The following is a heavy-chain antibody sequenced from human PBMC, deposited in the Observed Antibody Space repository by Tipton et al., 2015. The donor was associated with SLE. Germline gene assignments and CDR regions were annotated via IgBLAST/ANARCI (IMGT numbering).Heavy chain of an antibody. Sequence: GLVKPSQTLSLTCAISGDSVSSNSAAWNWIRQSPSSGLEWLGRTYYRSKWYTEYAGSVRSRITINPDTSKNQFSLQLTSVTPEDTAVYYCARSVWGSSPEAFVVWGEGSTVTVSS. CDR3: ARSVWGSSPEAFVV. V-gene: IGHV6-1*01. CDR2: TYYRSKWYT. CDR1: GDSVSSNSAA. D-gene: IGHD3-16*01. J-gene: IGHJ3*01.